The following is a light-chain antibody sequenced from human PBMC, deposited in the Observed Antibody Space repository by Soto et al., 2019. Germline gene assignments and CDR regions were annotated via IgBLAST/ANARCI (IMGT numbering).Light chain of an antibody. CDR2: GAS. J-gene: IGKJ1*01. CDR1: QSISDT. Sequence: EIVMTQSPATLSLSQRGRATLSFMASQSISDTLAWYQQKPGQAPRLLIHGASTRAPGFPARFSGSGSGTDFILTISSLEPEDFAVYYCQQYGSSPRTFGQGTKVDI. V-gene: IGKV3-15*01. CDR3: QQYGSSPRT.